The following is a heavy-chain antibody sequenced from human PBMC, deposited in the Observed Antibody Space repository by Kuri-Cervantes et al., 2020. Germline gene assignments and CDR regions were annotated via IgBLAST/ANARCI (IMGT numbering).Heavy chain of an antibody. CDR2: INPNSGGT. CDR1: GYTFTGYC. D-gene: IGHD2-15*01. J-gene: IGHJ4*02. Sequence: ASVKVSCKASGYTFTGYCMHWVRQAPGQGLEWMGWINPNSGGTNYAQKFQGRVTMNRDTSISTDYMELSRLRSDDTAVYYCAREGGCSGGSCYHYFDYWGQGTLVTVSS. CDR3: AREGGCSGGSCYHYFDY. V-gene: IGHV1-2*02.